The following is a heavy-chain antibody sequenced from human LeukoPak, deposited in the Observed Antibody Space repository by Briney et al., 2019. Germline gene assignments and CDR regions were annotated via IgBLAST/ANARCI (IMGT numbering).Heavy chain of an antibody. CDR3: ARGAQRGSSWYYFDY. CDR1: GYTFTGYY. J-gene: IGHJ4*02. V-gene: IGHV1-8*03. D-gene: IGHD6-13*01. Sequence: ASVKVSCKASGYTFTGYYMHWVRQAPGQGLEWMGWMNPISGNTGYAQKFQGRVTITRNTSISTAYMELSSLRSEDTAVYYCARGAQRGSSWYYFDYWGQGTLVTVSS. CDR2: MNPISGNT.